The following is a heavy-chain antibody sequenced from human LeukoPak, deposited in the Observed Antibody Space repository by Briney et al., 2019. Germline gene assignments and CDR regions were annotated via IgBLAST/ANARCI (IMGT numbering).Heavy chain of an antibody. Sequence: GGSLRLSCAVSGFTVSSNYMSWVRQAPGKGLEWVSVIYSGGNTYYADSVKGRFTISRDNAKNSLYLQMNSLRAEDTAVYYCATSGYSSSWYFGWGQGTLVTVSS. J-gene: IGHJ4*02. CDR2: IYSGGNT. CDR3: ATSGYSSSWYFG. D-gene: IGHD6-13*01. CDR1: GFTVSSNY. V-gene: IGHV3-66*01.